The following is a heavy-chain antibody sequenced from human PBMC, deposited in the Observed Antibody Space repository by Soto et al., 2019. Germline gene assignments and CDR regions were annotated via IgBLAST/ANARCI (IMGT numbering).Heavy chain of an antibody. CDR1: GYTFTSYA. Sequence: QVQLVQSGAEEKKPGASVKVSCKASGYTFTSYAMHWVRQAPGQRLEWMGWINAGNGNTKYSQKFQGRVTITRDTSASTAYMELSSLISEDTAVYYCASAPAFLAFGGVIGINWFDPWGQGTLVTVSS. CDR3: ASAPAFLAFGGVIGINWFDP. CDR2: INAGNGNT. D-gene: IGHD3-16*02. V-gene: IGHV1-3*05. J-gene: IGHJ5*02.